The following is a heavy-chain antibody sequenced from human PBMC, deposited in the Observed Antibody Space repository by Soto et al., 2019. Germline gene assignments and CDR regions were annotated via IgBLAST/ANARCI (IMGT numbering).Heavy chain of an antibody. CDR1: GYTFTSYG. CDR2: ISAYNGNT. V-gene: IGHV1-18*01. J-gene: IGHJ4*02. CDR3: ARWRGYYDFWSGRWCDY. D-gene: IGHD3-3*01. Sequence: GASVKVSCKASGYTFTSYGISWVRQAPGQGLEWMGWISAYNGNTNYAQKLQGRVTMTTDTSTSTAYMELRSLRSDDTAVYYCARWRGYYDFWSGRWCDYWGQGTLVTVSS.